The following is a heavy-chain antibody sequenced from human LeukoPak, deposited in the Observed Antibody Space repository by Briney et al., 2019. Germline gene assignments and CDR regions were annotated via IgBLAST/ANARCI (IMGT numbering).Heavy chain of an antibody. Sequence: PGGSLRLSCAASGFTFSDYYMSWIRQAPGKGLEWVSYISSSGSTIYYADSVKGRFTISRDNAKNSLYLQMNSLRAEDTAVYYCAKGSSQYYYYMDVWGKGTTVTVSS. J-gene: IGHJ6*03. CDR1: GFTFSDYY. CDR2: ISSSGSTI. V-gene: IGHV3-11*04. D-gene: IGHD6-13*01. CDR3: AKGSSQYYYYMDV.